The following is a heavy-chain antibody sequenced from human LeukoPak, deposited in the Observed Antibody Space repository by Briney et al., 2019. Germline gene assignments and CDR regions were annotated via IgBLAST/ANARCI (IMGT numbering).Heavy chain of an antibody. D-gene: IGHD5-24*01. CDR2: IYYSGST. CDR3: ARVQEMATISGGFDY. V-gene: IGHV4-59*01. CDR1: GGSISSYY. J-gene: IGHJ4*02. Sequence: SETLSLTCTVSGGSISSYYWSWIRQPPGKGLEWIGYIYYSGSTNYNPSLKSRVTISVDTSKNQFSLKLSSVTAADTAVYYCARVQEMATISGGFDYWGQGTLATVSS.